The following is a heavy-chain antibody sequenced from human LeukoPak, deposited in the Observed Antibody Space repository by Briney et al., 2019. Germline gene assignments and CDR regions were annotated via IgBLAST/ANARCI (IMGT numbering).Heavy chain of an antibody. CDR2: IYYSGST. CDR1: GGSISSSSYY. Sequence: SETLSLTCTVSGGSISSSSYYWGWIRQPPGKGLEWIGSIYYSGSTYYNPSLKSRVTMSVDTSKNQFSLKLGSVTAADSAVYYCAAHNSSWNPCSYYYGMDVWGQGTTVTVSS. V-gene: IGHV4-39*07. D-gene: IGHD6-13*01. CDR3: AAHNSSWNPCSYYYGMDV. J-gene: IGHJ6*02.